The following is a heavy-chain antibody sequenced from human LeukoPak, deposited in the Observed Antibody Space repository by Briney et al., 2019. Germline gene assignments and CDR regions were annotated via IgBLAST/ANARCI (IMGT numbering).Heavy chain of an antibody. D-gene: IGHD1-26*01. CDR2: IYTGGYT. J-gene: IGHJ1*01. Sequence: PGGFLRLSCAASGFTVRSNYMSWVRQAPGKGLEWVSVIYTGGYTYYADSVKGRFTISRDNSKNTLYLQMNSLRVEDTAVYYCARDWELRLWGQGTLVTVSS. CDR3: ARDWELRL. V-gene: IGHV3-53*01. CDR1: GFTVRSNY.